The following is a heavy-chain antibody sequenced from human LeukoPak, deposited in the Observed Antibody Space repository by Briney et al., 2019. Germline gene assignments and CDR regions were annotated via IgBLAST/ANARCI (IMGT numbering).Heavy chain of an antibody. D-gene: IGHD2-2*01. Sequence: GGSLRLSYAASGFTFSSYGMHWVRQAPGKGLEWVAVISYDGSNKYYADSVKGRFTISRDNSKNTLYLQMNSLRAEDTAAYYCAKDSPDIVVVPAAILDYWGQGTLVTVSS. CDR3: AKDSPDIVVVPAAILDY. CDR1: GFTFSSYG. CDR2: ISYDGSNK. J-gene: IGHJ4*02. V-gene: IGHV3-30*18.